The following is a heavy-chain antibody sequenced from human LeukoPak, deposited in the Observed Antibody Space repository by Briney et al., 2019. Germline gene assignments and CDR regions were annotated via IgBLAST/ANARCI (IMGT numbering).Heavy chain of an antibody. CDR1: GGSFSSSSYY. CDR2: IYYSGST. CDR3: ARIAVAAQHFYYFDC. D-gene: IGHD6-19*01. J-gene: IGHJ4*02. Sequence: SETLSLTCTVSGGSFSSSSYYWGWVRQPPGKGLEWIGTIYYSGSTYYNPSLKSRATISGDTSKNQFSLKLSSVTAADTALYYCARIAVAAQHFYYFDCWGRGTLVTVSS. V-gene: IGHV4-39*01.